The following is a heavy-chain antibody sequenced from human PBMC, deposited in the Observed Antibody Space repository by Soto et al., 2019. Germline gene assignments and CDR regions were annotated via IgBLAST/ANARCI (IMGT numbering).Heavy chain of an antibody. CDR1: GFTFSSYA. CDR2: ISGSGGST. D-gene: IGHD3-10*01. V-gene: IGHV3-23*01. CDR3: ARLLLWPPDY. Sequence: GGSLRLSCAASGFTFSSYAMSWVRQAPGKGLEWVSAISGSGGSTYYADSVKGRFTISRDNAKNSLYLQMNSLRAEDTAVYYCARLLLWPPDYWGRGTLVTVSS. J-gene: IGHJ4*02.